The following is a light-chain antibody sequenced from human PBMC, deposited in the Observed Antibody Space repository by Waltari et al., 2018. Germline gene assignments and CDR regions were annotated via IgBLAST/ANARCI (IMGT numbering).Light chain of an antibody. V-gene: IGLV7-46*01. CDR1: TVVFTRGHY. J-gene: IGLJ2*01. CDR3: WLSYSGARV. CDR2: DTS. Sequence: QAVLTQEPSLTVSPGVTVPLTGGSRTVVFTRGHYPYWFQQQPGQAPRTLIHDTSPKHSWTPARCSGSLLGGKAALTLSGAQPEDDAEYYCWLSYSGARVFGGGTKLTVL.